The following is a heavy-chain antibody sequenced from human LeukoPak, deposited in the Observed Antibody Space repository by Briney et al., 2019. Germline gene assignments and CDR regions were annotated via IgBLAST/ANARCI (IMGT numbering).Heavy chain of an antibody. CDR3: VKTRGDNFFDY. V-gene: IGHV3-23*01. Sequence: GGSLRLSCAASGFTFSNYAMSWVRQAPGKGLEWVSSIRGFDSITYYADSVKGRFTISRDISRNTLYLQMNSLRAEDTAVYYCVKTRGDNFFDYWGQGTLVTVSS. J-gene: IGHJ4*02. CDR2: IRGFDSIT. D-gene: IGHD2-21*02. CDR1: GFTFSNYA.